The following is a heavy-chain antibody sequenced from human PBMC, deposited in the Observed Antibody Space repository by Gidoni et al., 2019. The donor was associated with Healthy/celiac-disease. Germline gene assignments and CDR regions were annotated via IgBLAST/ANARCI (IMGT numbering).Heavy chain of an antibody. D-gene: IGHD6-19*01. J-gene: IGHJ2*01. CDR2: ISYDGSNK. V-gene: IGHV3-30-3*01. Sequence: QVQLVESGGGVVQPGRSRRLSCAASGFTFRSYAMHWVRQAPGKGLEWVAVISYDGSNKYYADSVKGRFTISRDNSKNTLYLQMNSLRAEDTAVYYCARPLQQWLVEYWYFDLWGRGTLVTVSS. CDR1: GFTFRSYA. CDR3: ARPLQQWLVEYWYFDL.